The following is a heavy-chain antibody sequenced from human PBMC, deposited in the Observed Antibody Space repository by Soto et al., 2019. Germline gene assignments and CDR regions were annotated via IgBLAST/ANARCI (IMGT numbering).Heavy chain of an antibody. D-gene: IGHD2-15*01. CDR1: GFTFSNYA. CDR3: ARARIYCSGSSCYRAFDF. CDR2: ISGTGDNT. V-gene: IGHV3-23*01. Sequence: GGSLRLSCAASGFTFSNYAMSWFRQAPGKGLEWVSTISGTGDNTYYADSVKGRFTISRDNSKNTLYLQINSLRAEDTALYYCARARIYCSGSSCYRAFDFWGQGTLVTVSS. J-gene: IGHJ4*02.